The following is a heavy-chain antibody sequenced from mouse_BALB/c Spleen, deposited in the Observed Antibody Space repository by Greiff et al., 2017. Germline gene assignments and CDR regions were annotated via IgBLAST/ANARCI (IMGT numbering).Heavy chain of an antibody. J-gene: IGHJ1*01. V-gene: IGHV14-3*02. CDR1: GFNIKDTY. Sequence: EVKLMESGAELVKPGASVKLSCTASGFNIKDTYMHWVKQRPEQGLEWIGRIDPANGNTKYDPKFQGKATITADTSSNTAYLQLSSLTSEDTAVYYCATGYGYFDVWGAGTTVTVSS. CDR2: IDPANGNT. CDR3: ATGYGYFDV.